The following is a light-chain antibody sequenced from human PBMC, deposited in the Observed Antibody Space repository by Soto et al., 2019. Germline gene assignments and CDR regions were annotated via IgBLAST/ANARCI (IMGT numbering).Light chain of an antibody. J-gene: IGKJ4*01. CDR3: QQYNNWPLT. V-gene: IGKV3-15*01. Sequence: EIVMTQSPATLSVSPGERATLSCRASQSVSSNLAWYQHQPGQAPRVLIYGASTRATGFPARFSGSGSGTEFTLTISSLQYEDFAVYYCQQYNNWPLTFGGGTKADIK. CDR2: GAS. CDR1: QSVSSN.